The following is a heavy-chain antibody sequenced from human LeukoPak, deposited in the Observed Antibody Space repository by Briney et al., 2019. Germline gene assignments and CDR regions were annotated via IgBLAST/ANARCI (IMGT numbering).Heavy chain of an antibody. D-gene: IGHD6-13*01. J-gene: IGHJ4*02. V-gene: IGHV4-39*07. CDR1: GGSISSSSYY. CDR2: INHSGST. CDR3: AIPSSSWYEGGRAIDY. Sequence: AETLSLTCTVSGGSISSSSYYWSWIRQPPGKGLEWIGEINHSGSTNYNPSLKSRVTISVDTSKNQFSLKLSSVTAADTAVYYCAIPSSSWYEGGRAIDYWGQGTLVTVSS.